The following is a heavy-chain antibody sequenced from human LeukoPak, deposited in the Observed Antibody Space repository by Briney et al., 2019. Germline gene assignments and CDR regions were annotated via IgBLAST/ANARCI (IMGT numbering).Heavy chain of an antibody. CDR1: GGSFSGYY. V-gene: IGHV4-59*01. CDR3: ARDLGMVYHYYYMDV. J-gene: IGHJ6*03. Sequence: PSETLSLTCAVYGGSFSGYYWSWIRQPPGKGLEWIGYIYYSGSTNYNPSLKSRVTISVDTSKNQFSLKLSSVTAADTAVYYCARDLGMVYHYYYMDVWGKGTTVTVSS. D-gene: IGHD3-10*01. CDR2: IYYSGST.